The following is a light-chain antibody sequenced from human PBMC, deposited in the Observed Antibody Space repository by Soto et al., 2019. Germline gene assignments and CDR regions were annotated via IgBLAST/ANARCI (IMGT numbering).Light chain of an antibody. Sequence: QSVLTHPPSVSGAPGQRVTISCTGSSSNIGAGHDVHWYQQLPGTAPKLLIYGNGNRPSGVPDRFSGSKSGTSASLAITGLQAEDEADYYCQSYDSSLSGSEVFGTGTKVTVL. CDR3: QSYDSSLSGSEV. J-gene: IGLJ1*01. CDR2: GNG. CDR1: SSNIGAGHD. V-gene: IGLV1-40*01.